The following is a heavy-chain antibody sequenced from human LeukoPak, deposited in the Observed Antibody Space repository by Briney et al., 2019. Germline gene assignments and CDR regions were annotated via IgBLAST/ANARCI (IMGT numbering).Heavy chain of an antibody. CDR1: GFTFSSYG. D-gene: IGHD5-18*01. J-gene: IGHJ4*02. Sequence: PGGSLRLSCVASGFTFSSYGMHWVRQAPGKGLEWVAVISYDGSNKYYADSVKGRFTISRDNSKNTLYLQMNSLRAEDTAVYYCAKDMRGYSYGYFDYWGQGTLVTVSS. V-gene: IGHV3-30*18. CDR2: ISYDGSNK. CDR3: AKDMRGYSYGYFDY.